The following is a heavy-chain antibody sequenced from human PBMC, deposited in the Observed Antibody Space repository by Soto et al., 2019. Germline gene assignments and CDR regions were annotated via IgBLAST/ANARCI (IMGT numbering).Heavy chain of an antibody. CDR1: GGSISSYY. V-gene: IGHV4-59*01. CDR2: IYFRGTT. D-gene: IGHD3-22*01. CDR3: ARMNYYDTSGYPFDY. Sequence: PSETLSLTCTVSGGSISSYYWSWIRQPPGKGLEWIGYIYFRGTTNYNPSLKSRVTMSADTSKNQFSLKLNSVTAADTAVYYCARMNYYDTSGYPFDYWGQGMMVTSP. J-gene: IGHJ4*02.